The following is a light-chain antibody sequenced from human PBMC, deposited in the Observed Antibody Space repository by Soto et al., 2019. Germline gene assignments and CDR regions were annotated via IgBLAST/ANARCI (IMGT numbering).Light chain of an antibody. V-gene: IGKV3-20*01. J-gene: IGKJ5*01. CDR1: QSVNSNL. CDR2: GAS. Sequence: EIVLTQSPGTLSLSPGERATLSGRASQSVNSNLLAWSQQKPGQAPRLLIYGASSRATGTPDRFSGSGSGTDFTLSISRLEPEDFAVYYCQQYADSPITFGQGTRLEIK. CDR3: QQYADSPIT.